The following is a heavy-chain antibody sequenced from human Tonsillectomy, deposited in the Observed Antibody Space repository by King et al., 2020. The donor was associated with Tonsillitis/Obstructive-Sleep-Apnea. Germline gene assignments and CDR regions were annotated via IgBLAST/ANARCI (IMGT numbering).Heavy chain of an antibody. CDR2: INHSGST. Sequence: VQLPQWGAGLLKPSETLSLTCAVYGGSFSGYYWSWIRQPPGKGLEWIGEINHSGSTNYNPSLKSRVTISVDTSKNQFSLKLSSVTAADTAVYYFARGRGYYGSGSYPPRYYYYYMDVWGKGTTVTVSS. J-gene: IGHJ6*03. CDR1: GGSFSGYY. V-gene: IGHV4-34*01. D-gene: IGHD3-10*01. CDR3: ARGRGYYGSGSYPPRYYYYYMDV.